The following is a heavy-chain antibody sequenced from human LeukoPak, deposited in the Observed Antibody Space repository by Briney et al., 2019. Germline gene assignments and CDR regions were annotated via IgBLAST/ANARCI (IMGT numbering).Heavy chain of an antibody. CDR3: ARGYFSSWYINWFDP. V-gene: IGHV4-39*07. Sequence: SETLSLTCTVSGGSISTSNYYWGWIRQPPGKGLEWIGNIYYSGSTYYNLSLKSRVTISVDTSKNQFSLKLSSVTAADTAVYYCARGYFSSWYINWFDPWGQGTLVTVSS. CDR2: IYYSGST. CDR1: GGSISTSNYY. D-gene: IGHD6-13*01. J-gene: IGHJ5*02.